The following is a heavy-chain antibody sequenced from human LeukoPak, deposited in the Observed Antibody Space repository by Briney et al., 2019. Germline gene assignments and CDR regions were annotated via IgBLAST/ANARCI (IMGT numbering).Heavy chain of an antibody. Sequence: SETLSLTCTVAGGSIRSFYWSWFRQPPGRGLEWIAYVSDSGDTNYNPSLKSRVTMSIDTSKNEFSLKLNSVTAADTAVYYCARLGGSYSVDYWGQGTLVTVSS. CDR1: GGSIRSFY. V-gene: IGHV4-59*08. CDR3: ARLGGSYSVDY. J-gene: IGHJ4*02. CDR2: VSDSGDT. D-gene: IGHD3-10*01.